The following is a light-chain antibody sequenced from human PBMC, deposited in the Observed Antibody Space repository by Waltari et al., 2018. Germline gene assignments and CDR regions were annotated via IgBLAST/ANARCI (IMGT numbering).Light chain of an antibody. J-gene: IGKJ1*01. CDR3: QQGNIFPPT. CDR1: QGINNY. V-gene: IGKV1-12*01. Sequence: DIQMTQSPSSVSASVGDRVIITCRASQGINNYLAWYQQKPGEAPNLLIYAASVLQTGVPSRFSGTGSGTDFTLTINNLKPEDFATYFCQQGNIFPPTFGQGTQVDVK. CDR2: AAS.